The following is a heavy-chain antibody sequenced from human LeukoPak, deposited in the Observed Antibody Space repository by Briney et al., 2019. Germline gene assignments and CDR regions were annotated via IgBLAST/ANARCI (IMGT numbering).Heavy chain of an antibody. CDR2: ISSSSSYI. J-gene: IGHJ1*01. CDR3: ARGWGSSAEYFQH. CDR1: GFTFSSYS. V-gene: IGHV3-21*01. Sequence: PGGSLRLSCAASGFTFSSYSMNWVRQAPGKGLEWVSPISSSSSYIYYADSVKGRFTISRDNAKNSLYLQMNSLRAEDTAVYYCARGWGSSAEYFQHWGQGTLVTVSS. D-gene: IGHD7-27*01.